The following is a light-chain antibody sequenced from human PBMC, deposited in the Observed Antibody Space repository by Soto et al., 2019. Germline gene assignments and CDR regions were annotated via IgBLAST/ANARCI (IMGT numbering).Light chain of an antibody. CDR2: STS. CDR1: QSISYY. J-gene: IGKJ1*01. V-gene: IGKV1-39*01. CDR3: QHSYCTPCT. Sequence: DIKRSEARSFRSASRSGWAPFSCSASQSISYYLNWYQQKQGRARRLLICSTSTLQGGVPSLSSGSASTTDFTRTSSRLQPEYFATYYCQHSYCTPCTLGQGTKVDIK.